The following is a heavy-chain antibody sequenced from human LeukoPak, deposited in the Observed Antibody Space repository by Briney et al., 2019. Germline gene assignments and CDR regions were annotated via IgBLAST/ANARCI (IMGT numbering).Heavy chain of an antibody. J-gene: IGHJ4*02. V-gene: IGHV1-2*06. CDR2: INPNSGDT. CDR3: ARDFASSWPFDY. CDR1: GYTFTCYY. Sequence: ASVKVSCKASGYTFTCYYMHWVRQAPGQGLEWMGRINPNSGDTNYAQKFQGRVTMTRDTSITTAYMELNRLRSDDTAVYYCARDFASSWPFDYWGQGTLVTVSS. D-gene: IGHD6-13*01.